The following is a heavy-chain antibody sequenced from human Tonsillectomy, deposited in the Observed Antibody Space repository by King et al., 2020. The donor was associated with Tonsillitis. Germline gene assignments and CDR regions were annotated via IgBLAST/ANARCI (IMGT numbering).Heavy chain of an antibody. V-gene: IGHV3-23*04. J-gene: IGHJ4*02. CDR3: AKDGSSSWCFDY. CDR2: IIGSGGST. Sequence: VQLVESGGGLVQPGGSLRLSCAASGFTFSSYAMSWVRQAPGKGLEWFSAIIGSGGSTYYADSVKGRFTISRDNSKNTLYLQMNSLRAEDTAVYYCAKDGSSSWCFDYWGQGTLVTVSS. D-gene: IGHD6-13*01. CDR1: GFTFSSYA.